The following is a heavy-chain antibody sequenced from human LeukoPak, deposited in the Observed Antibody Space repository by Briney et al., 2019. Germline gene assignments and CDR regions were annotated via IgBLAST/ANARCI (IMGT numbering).Heavy chain of an antibody. J-gene: IGHJ4*02. V-gene: IGHV4-4*07. Sequence: SETLSLTCTVSGVSISSYYWSWLRQPAGKGLEWIGRIYTSGSTNYNPSLKSRVTISVDTSKNQFSLKLSSVTAADTAVYYCARRTIGKRLLWFGEPQGGHFDYWGQGTLVTVSS. CDR2: IYTSGST. CDR1: GVSISSYY. D-gene: IGHD3-10*01. CDR3: ARRTIGKRLLWFGEPQGGHFDY.